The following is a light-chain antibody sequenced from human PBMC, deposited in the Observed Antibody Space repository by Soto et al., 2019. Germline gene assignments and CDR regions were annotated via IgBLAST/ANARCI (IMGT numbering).Light chain of an antibody. Sequence: IQMTQAPSSLSGSVGDGVTITCRASQTIMTYLNWYQLKPGKPPRLLIYAASSLQSGVPSRFSGSGSGTDFTLTISSLEPEDFAVYYCQQRSNWPPLTFGGGTKVDIK. J-gene: IGKJ4*01. CDR3: QQRSNWPPLT. CDR1: QTIMTY. CDR2: AAS. V-gene: IGKV1-39*01.